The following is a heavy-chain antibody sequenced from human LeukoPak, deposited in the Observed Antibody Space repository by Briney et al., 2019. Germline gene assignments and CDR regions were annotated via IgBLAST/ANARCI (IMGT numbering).Heavy chain of an antibody. CDR2: IYYSGST. CDR3: ARDRTYYYDSSGYYYVRSWYFDL. J-gene: IGHJ2*01. V-gene: IGHV4-39*07. D-gene: IGHD3-22*01. Sequence: NPSETLSLTCTVSGGSISSSSYYWGWIRQPPGKGLEWIGSIYYSGSTYYNPSLKSRVTISVDTSKNQFSLKLSSVTAADTAVYYCARDRTYYYDSSGYYYVRSWYFDLWGRGTLVTVSS. CDR1: GGSISSSSYY.